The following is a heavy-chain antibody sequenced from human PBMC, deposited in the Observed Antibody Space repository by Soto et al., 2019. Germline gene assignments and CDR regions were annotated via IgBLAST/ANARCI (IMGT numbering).Heavy chain of an antibody. CDR3: ARGIGYSAQDY. J-gene: IGHJ4*02. CDR1: GFTFSDYW. CDR2: ISGDGSST. D-gene: IGHD1-1*01. Sequence: GWSLRLSCAASGFTFSDYWMHWVRQVPGKGLVWVSRISGDGSSTSYADSVKGRFTISRDNAKNTLYVQMNSLRAEDTAVYYCARGIGYSAQDYWGQGTPVTVSS. V-gene: IGHV3-74*01.